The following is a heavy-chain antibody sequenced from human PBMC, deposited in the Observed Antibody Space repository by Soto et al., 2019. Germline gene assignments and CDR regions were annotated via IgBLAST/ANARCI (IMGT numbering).Heavy chain of an antibody. CDR2: IIPIFGTA. CDR3: ARVKAAAAGTYRNYYYYGMDV. V-gene: IGHV1-69*06. Sequence: PLASVKVSCKASGGTFSSYAISWVRQAPGQGLEWMGGIIPIFGTANYAQKFQGRVTITADKSTSTAYMELSSLRSEDTAVYYCARVKAAAAGTYRNYYYYGMDVWGQGTTVTVSS. CDR1: GGTFSSYA. D-gene: IGHD6-13*01. J-gene: IGHJ6*02.